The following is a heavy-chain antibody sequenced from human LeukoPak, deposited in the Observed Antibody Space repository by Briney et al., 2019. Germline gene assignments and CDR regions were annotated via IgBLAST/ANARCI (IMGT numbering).Heavy chain of an antibody. J-gene: IGHJ4*02. CDR2: ISYDGSNK. V-gene: IGHV3-30*04. CDR1: GLAFTSYP. CDR3: ARDLRHEKWELRDC. Sequence: GGSLRLSCVASGLAFTSYPMPWVRQAPGKGLEWLPLISYDGSNKDYADSVKGRFTVSRDNSRNTLYLQMISLRAEDTAVYYCARDLRHEKWELRDCWGQGTLVTVSS. D-gene: IGHD1-26*01.